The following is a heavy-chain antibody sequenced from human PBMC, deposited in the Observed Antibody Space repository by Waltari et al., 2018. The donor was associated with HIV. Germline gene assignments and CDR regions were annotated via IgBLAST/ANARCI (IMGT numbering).Heavy chain of an antibody. V-gene: IGHV4-39*01. J-gene: IGHJ4*02. D-gene: IGHD1-26*01. CDR1: DDSITYNCGNYD. CDR2: NHYSGNS. Sequence: HPHESGPGWVKLSETLHLTRTVSDDSITYNCGNYDWGWIRQPPGKELGWIGDNHYSGNSFYNPALRGRVTISSEESDIRFTLKLRSVTAAHTAVYFCTGHRSYFPPDYWGQGPLFTFSS. CDR3: TGHRSYFPPDY.